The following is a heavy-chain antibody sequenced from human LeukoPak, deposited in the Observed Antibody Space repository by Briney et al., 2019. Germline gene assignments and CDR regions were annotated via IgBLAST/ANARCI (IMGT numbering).Heavy chain of an antibody. D-gene: IGHD3-10*01. J-gene: IGHJ3*02. CDR3: ARDGGKVWFGEKLPGANAFDI. V-gene: IGHV1-69*05. CDR1: GGTFSSYA. Sequence: SVKVSCXASGGTFSSYAISWVRQAPGQGLEWMGRIIPIFGTANYAQKFQGRVTITTDESTSTAYMELSSLRSEDTAVYYCARDGGKVWFGEKLPGANAFDIWGQGTMVTVSS. CDR2: IIPIFGTA.